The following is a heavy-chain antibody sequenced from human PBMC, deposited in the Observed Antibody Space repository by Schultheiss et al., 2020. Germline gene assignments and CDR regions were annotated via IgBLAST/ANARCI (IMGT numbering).Heavy chain of an antibody. Sequence: ASVKVSCKASGYTFTSYGISWVRQAPGQGLEWMGWISAYNGNTNYAQKLQGRVTMTTDTSTSTAYMELRSLRSDYTAVYYCARSGSDYYGDYAFDYWGQGTLVTVSS. CDR3: ARSGSDYYGDYAFDY. CDR1: GYTFTSYG. J-gene: IGHJ4*02. D-gene: IGHD4-17*01. CDR2: ISAYNGNT. V-gene: IGHV1-18*01.